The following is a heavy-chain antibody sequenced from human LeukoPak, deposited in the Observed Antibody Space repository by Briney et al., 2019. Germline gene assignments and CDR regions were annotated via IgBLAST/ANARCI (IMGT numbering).Heavy chain of an antibody. D-gene: IGHD3-16*01. CDR2: ISGNGGST. V-gene: IGHV3-64D*09. CDR1: GFTFNTYA. Sequence: PGGSLRLSCSASGFTFNTYAMHWVRQAPGKGLEYVSGISGNGGSTYYADSVKGRFTISRDNSKNTLYLQMSSLRPEDTAVYYCVKDGYDYVWGSFSYFDYWGQGTLVTVSS. J-gene: IGHJ4*02. CDR3: VKDGYDYVWGSFSYFDY.